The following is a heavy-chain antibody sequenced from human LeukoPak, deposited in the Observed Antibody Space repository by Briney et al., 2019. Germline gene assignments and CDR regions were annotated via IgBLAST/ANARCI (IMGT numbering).Heavy chain of an antibody. V-gene: IGHV3-23*01. J-gene: IGHJ4*02. CDR1: GFTFSSYA. D-gene: IGHD3-22*01. CDR2: ISGSGGST. Sequence: PGGSLRLSCAASGFTFSSYAMSWVRQAPGKGLEWVSAISGSGGSTYYADSVKGRFTISRDNSKNTLYLQMNSLRAEDTAVYYCAHLGYYDSSGYSPGDYWGQGTLVTVSS. CDR3: AHLGYYDSSGYSPGDY.